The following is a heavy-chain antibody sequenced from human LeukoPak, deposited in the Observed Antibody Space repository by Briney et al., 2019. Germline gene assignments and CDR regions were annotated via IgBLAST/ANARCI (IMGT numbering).Heavy chain of an antibody. D-gene: IGHD5/OR15-5a*01. V-gene: IGHV3-74*03. CDR3: AKGGLRVTDY. Sequence: QPGGSLRLSCAASGFIFSNYWMHWVRQAPGKGLVWVSRVNNDGSSTTYADSVKGRFTIPRDSAKNTLHLQMNSLRAEDTAAYYCAKGGLRVTDYWGQGTPVTVSS. J-gene: IGHJ4*02. CDR2: VNNDGSST. CDR1: GFIFSNYW.